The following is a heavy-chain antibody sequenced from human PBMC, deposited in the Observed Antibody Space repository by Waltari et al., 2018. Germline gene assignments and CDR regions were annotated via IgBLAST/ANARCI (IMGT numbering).Heavy chain of an antibody. V-gene: IGHV4-61*02. CDR2: IYTSGDT. D-gene: IGHD3-3*01. J-gene: IGHJ5*02. CDR3: ARDLRHPSYYDFSFDT. CDR1: GGSINSEFYS. Sequence: VELQESGPGLVKPSQTLSLTCSVSGGSINSEFYSWNWLRQPAGKGLEWIGRIYTSGDTNYNPSLKTRVSISVDTSRNQFSLKLTSVTAADTAVCYCARDLRHPSYYDFSFDTWGQGSLVTVSS.